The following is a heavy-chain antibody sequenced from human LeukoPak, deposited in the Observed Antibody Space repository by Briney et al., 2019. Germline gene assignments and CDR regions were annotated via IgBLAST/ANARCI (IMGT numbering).Heavy chain of an antibody. V-gene: IGHV3-11*01. CDR1: GFSFSDYY. J-gene: IGHJ6*02. CDR2: ICSIVSTI. Sequence: GGSLRLSCAASGFSFSDYYVSWIRQAPGEGLEWVSDICSIVSTIYYAHSLQGRFTISRENAKKSLYLQMISIRAEDTAVYYCARGRGYVSVIHDGTDASGQGNTGTAS. D-gene: IGHD3-10*01. CDR3: ARGRGYVSVIHDGTDA.